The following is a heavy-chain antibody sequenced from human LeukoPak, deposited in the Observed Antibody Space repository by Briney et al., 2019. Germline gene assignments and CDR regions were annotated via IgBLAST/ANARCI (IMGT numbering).Heavy chain of an antibody. CDR1: GYTFTSYD. CDR3: ARRRRMSSGSYGTWFAP. CDR2: MNPNSGNT. Sequence: GAAGTVSCKASGYTFTSYDINWVRQATGQGLEWMGWMNPNSGNTGYAQKFQGRVTMTRNTSISTAYMELSSLRSEDTAVYYCARRRRMSSGSYGTWFAPWGQGTLVTVSS. D-gene: IGHD6-19*01. J-gene: IGHJ5*02. V-gene: IGHV1-8*01.